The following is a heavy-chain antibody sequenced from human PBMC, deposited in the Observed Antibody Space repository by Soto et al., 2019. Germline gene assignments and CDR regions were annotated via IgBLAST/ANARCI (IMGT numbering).Heavy chain of an antibody. D-gene: IGHD3-22*01. CDR2: ISYDGSNK. CDR3: ARSGFYYDMDPSKGWLDP. CDR1: GFTFSSYA. J-gene: IGHJ5*02. V-gene: IGHV3-30-3*01. Sequence: GGSLRLSCAASGFTFSSYAMHWVRQAPGKGLEWVAVISYDGSNKYYADSVKGRFTISRDNSKNTLYLQMNSLRAEDTAVYYCARSGFYYDMDPSKGWLDPWGQGTLVTVSS.